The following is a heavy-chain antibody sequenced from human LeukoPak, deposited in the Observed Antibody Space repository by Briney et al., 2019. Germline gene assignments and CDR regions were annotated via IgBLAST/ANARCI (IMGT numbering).Heavy chain of an antibody. D-gene: IGHD3-10*01. CDR3: ARWDYYGSGSYPPYFDY. J-gene: IGHJ4*02. V-gene: IGHV3-21*01. CDR2: ISSSSSYI. Sequence: GGSLRLSCAASGFTFSSYSMNWVRQAPGKGLEWVSSISSSSSYIYYADSVKGRFTISRDNAKNSLYLQMNSLRAEDTAVYYCARWDYYGSGSYPPYFDYWGQGTLVTVSS. CDR1: GFTFSSYS.